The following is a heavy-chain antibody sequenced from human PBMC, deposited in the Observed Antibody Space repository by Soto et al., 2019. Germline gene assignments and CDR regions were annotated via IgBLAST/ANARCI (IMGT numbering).Heavy chain of an antibody. CDR2: ISAKNGDT. CDR1: GYSFTRNG. V-gene: IGHV1-18*01. D-gene: IGHD1-26*01. J-gene: IGHJ6*02. CDR3: VRDRDSDTWPSRDV. Sequence: VPLVQSGAELKKPGASVRVPCKASGYSFTRNGISWVRQAPGQGLEWMGWISAKNGDTNYAQKFQGRVIMTTDTSTSTAYMELRSLRSDDTAVYYCVRDRDSDTWPSRDVWGQGTTVTVSS.